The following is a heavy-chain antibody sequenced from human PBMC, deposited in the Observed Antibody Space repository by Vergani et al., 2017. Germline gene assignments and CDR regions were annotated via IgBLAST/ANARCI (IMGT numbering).Heavy chain of an antibody. Sequence: QITLKESGPTLVKPTQTLTLTCTVSGLSVSSSGVGVAWIRQPPGKALECLAIIYWNDDKRYSPSLMGRLTIAKDTSRNQVVLTITNMDPVDTATYYCEHRDIFDDNDEYFDYWGPGTLVTVSS. CDR1: GLSVSSSGVG. CDR3: EHRDIFDDNDEYFDY. V-gene: IGHV2-5*01. J-gene: IGHJ4*02. CDR2: IYWNDDK. D-gene: IGHD1-1*01.